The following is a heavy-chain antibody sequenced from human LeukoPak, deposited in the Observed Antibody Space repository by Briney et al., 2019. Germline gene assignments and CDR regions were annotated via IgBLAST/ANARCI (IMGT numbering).Heavy chain of an antibody. CDR1: GYTCTGYY. V-gene: IGHV1-2*02. Sequence: WASVKVSCKASGYTCTGYYMHWVRQAPGQGLEWMGWINPNSYGTNYAQKFQGRVTMTRDTSISKAYMELSRLRSDDTAVYYCARGGRVTTVVTLLDYWGQGTLVTVSS. CDR3: ARGGRVTTVVTLLDY. D-gene: IGHD4-23*01. J-gene: IGHJ4*02. CDR2: INPNSYGT.